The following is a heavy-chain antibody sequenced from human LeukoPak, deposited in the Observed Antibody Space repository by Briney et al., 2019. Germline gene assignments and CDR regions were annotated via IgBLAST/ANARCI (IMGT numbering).Heavy chain of an antibody. CDR1: GFTFSSYG. J-gene: IGHJ4*02. Sequence: GGSLRLSCAASGFTFSSYGMHWVRQAPGKGLEWVAIIRYDGSNKYYADSVKGRFTISRDNSKNTLYLQMNSLRAEDTAVYYCAKGSKYSSSPKAPNFDYWGQGTLVTVSS. D-gene: IGHD6-6*01. CDR2: IRYDGSNK. CDR3: AKGSKYSSSPKAPNFDY. V-gene: IGHV3-30*02.